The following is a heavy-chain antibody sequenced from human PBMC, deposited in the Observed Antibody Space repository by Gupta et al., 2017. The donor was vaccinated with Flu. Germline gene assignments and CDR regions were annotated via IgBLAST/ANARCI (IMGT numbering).Heavy chain of an antibody. V-gene: IGHV3-23*01. CDR3: AKGYLKVGPDY. D-gene: IGHD1-26*01. CDR2: ISDSGGST. J-gene: IGHJ4*02. CDR1: GFPFSRYA. Sequence: EVQLLESGGGLVQPGGSLRLSCAASGFPFSRYALRWVRQAPGKGLQWVSGISDSGGSTYYADSVKGRFTISRDNSKNTLFLQMNSLRADDTAVYYCAKGYLKVGPDYWGQGTLVTVSS.